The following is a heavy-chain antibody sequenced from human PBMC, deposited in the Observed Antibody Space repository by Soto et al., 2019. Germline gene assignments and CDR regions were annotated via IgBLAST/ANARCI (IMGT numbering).Heavy chain of an antibody. J-gene: IGHJ6*03. CDR3: AKVTTVISLLDGMDV. Sequence: GGSLRLSCAASGFTFSSYAMSWVRQAPGKGLEWVSAISGSGGSTYYADSVKGRFTISRDNSKNTLYLQMNSLRAEDMAVYYCAKVTTVISLLDGMDVWGKGTTVTVSS. CDR1: GFTFSSYA. D-gene: IGHD4-17*01. V-gene: IGHV3-23*01. CDR2: ISGSGGST.